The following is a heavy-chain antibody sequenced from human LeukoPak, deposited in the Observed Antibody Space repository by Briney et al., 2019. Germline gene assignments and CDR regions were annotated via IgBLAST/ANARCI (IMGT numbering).Heavy chain of an antibody. CDR1: GGSISDYY. CDR2: TYISGAS. J-gene: IGHJ6*02. Sequence: SETLSLTCTVSGGSISDYYWSWIRQSAGKRLEWIGRTYISGASNYNPSLKSRVTMSLDTSKNQISLKLNSVTAADTAVYYCARNEVGPTIYGMDVWGQGTTVTVSS. D-gene: IGHD1-26*01. CDR3: ARNEVGPTIYGMDV. V-gene: IGHV4-4*07.